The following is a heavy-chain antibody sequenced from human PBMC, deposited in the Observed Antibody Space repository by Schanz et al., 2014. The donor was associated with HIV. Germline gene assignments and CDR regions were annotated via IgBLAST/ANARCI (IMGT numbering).Heavy chain of an antibody. D-gene: IGHD1-26*01. Sequence: EVQLLESGGGLVQPGGSLRLSCGASGFIFSSYGMSWVRQAPRKGLEWVSLIGSGGGRRYYADSVKGRFTISRDNSKNTVYLQMTGLRAEDTAMYYCTVSPAQVGGYWGQGTLVTVSS. CDR3: TVSPAQVGGY. V-gene: IGHV3-23*01. CDR2: IGSGGGRR. CDR1: GFIFSSYG. J-gene: IGHJ4*02.